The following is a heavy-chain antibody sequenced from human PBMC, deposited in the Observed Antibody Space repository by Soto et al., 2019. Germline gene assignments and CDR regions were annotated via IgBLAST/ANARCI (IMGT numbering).Heavy chain of an antibody. V-gene: IGHV3-33*01. J-gene: IGHJ4*02. D-gene: IGHD4-17*01. CDR2: IWYDGTQK. CDR3: ARAGGTTVTGLWHFDS. Sequence: QVQLEESGGGVVQPGRSLRLSCEASGFTFNTYSMHWVRQPPGKGLEWLAAIWYDGTQKYYADSVKGRFIISRDNSTKTLYLEMNSLRAEATAVYYCARAGGTTVTGLWHFDSWGQGTLVTVSS. CDR1: GFTFNTYS.